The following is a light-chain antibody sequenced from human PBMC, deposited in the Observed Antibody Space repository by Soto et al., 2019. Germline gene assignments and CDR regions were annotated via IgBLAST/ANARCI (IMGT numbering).Light chain of an antibody. J-gene: IGKJ4*01. Sequence: DIQMTQSPSSLSASVGDRVTITCRASQGISGWLAWYQQKPEKATKSLVYAASSLHSGVPSRFSGSGSGTDFTLTISNLQPEDSATYYCQQYDTYPLTFGGGTKVEIK. V-gene: IGKV1D-16*01. CDR1: QGISGW. CDR2: AAS. CDR3: QQYDTYPLT.